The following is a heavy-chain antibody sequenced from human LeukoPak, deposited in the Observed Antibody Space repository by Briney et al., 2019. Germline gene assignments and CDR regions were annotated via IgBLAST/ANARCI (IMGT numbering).Heavy chain of an antibody. CDR1: GFTFTTYW. D-gene: IGHD5-24*01. CDR2: IKQDGSEE. V-gene: IGHV3-7*01. J-gene: IGHJ4*02. CDR3: ATRNNGCPYH. Sequence: GSLRLSCAASGFTFTTYWMMWVRQAPGKGLEWVAKIKQDGSEEYYVDSVRGRFTISRDNAKNSVYLQMNSLRAEDTAVYYCATRNNGCPYHWGQGTLVIVSS.